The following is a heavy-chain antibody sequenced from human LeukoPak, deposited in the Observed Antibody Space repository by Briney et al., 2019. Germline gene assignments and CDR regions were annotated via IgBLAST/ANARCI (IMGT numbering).Heavy chain of an antibody. CDR3: GRETIAATGTSVFFDY. J-gene: IGHJ4*02. V-gene: IGHV4-61*08. Sequence: SGTLSLTCTVSGASVSSSGYYWSWIRQPPGKGLEWIGYIYHSGSTNYNPSLKSRVTISVDTSKNQFSLKLTSMTAADTAVYYCGRETIAATGTSVFFDYWGQGTLVTVSS. CDR2: IYHSGST. CDR1: GASVSSSGYY. D-gene: IGHD6-13*01.